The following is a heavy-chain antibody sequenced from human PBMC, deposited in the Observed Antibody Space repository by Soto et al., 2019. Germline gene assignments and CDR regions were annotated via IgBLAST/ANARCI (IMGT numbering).Heavy chain of an antibody. D-gene: IGHD3-10*01. Sequence: GGSLRVSCAASGFTFSSYGMHWVRQAPGKGLEWVAVISYDGSNKYYADSVKGRFTISRDNSKNTLYLQMNSLRAEDTAVYYCANPRSGSDYWGQGTLVTVSS. CDR1: GFTFSSYG. CDR3: ANPRSGSDY. CDR2: ISYDGSNK. V-gene: IGHV3-30*18. J-gene: IGHJ4*02.